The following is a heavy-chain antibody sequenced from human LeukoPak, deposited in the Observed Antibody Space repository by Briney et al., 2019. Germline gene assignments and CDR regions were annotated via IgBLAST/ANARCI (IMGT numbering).Heavy chain of an antibody. Sequence: GGSLRLSCAASGFTFTNYYMSWARQAPGKGLEWLSYISSSGTTIYYSDSVKGRFTISRDNAKNSLYLQMNSLRAEDTAVYYCGRVGTTNYYFYYMDVWGKGTTVTVSS. CDR3: GRVGTTNYYFYYMDV. D-gene: IGHD2-2*01. J-gene: IGHJ6*03. CDR2: ISSSGTTI. V-gene: IGHV3-11*04. CDR1: GFTFTNYY.